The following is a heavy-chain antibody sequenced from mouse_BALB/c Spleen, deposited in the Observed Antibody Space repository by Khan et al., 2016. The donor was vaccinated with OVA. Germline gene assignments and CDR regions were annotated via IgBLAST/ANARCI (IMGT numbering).Heavy chain of an antibody. Sequence: EVKLLESGGGLVQPGGSLKLSCAASGFDFSRYWMSWVRQAPGKGLEWIGEINPDSSTINYTPSLKDKFIISRDNAKNTLYLQMSKVRSEDTTLYYCARPYRYDGRAWFASWGQGTLVTVSA. CDR3: ARPYRYDGRAWFAS. CDR1: GFDFSRYW. V-gene: IGHV4-1*02. CDR2: INPDSSTI. J-gene: IGHJ3*01. D-gene: IGHD2-14*01.